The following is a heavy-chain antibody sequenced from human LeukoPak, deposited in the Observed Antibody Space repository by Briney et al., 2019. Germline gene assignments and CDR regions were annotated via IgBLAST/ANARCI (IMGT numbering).Heavy chain of an antibody. D-gene: IGHD3-10*02. Sequence: GGSLRLSCAASGFTFNNYSMNWVRQAPGKGLEWVAFIRYDGSKKYYTDSVKGRFTISRDNSKHTLYLQMNSLSAEDTAFYYCAKEELRRITMWGYMDVWGKGTTVTISS. CDR1: GFTFNNYS. CDR3: AKEELRRITMWGYMDV. J-gene: IGHJ6*03. V-gene: IGHV3-30*02. CDR2: IRYDGSKK.